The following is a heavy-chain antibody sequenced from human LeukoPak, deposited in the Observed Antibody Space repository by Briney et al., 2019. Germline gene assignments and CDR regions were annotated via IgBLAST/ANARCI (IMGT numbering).Heavy chain of an antibody. CDR2: ISSSGSTI. J-gene: IGHJ5*02. CDR3: ARAGSGWYSWFDP. Sequence: GGSLRLSCAASGFTFSSYEMNWVRQAPGKGLEWVSYISSSGSTIYYADSVKGRFTISRDNAKNSLYLQMNSLRAEDTAVYYCARAGSGWYSWFDPWGQGTLVTVSS. D-gene: IGHD6-19*01. CDR1: GFTFSSYE. V-gene: IGHV3-48*03.